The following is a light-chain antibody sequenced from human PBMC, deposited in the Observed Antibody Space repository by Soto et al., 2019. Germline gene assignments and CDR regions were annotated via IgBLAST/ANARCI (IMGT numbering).Light chain of an antibody. Sequence: DIQMTQSPSTLSASVGDRVTINCRASQSISTWLAWYQQRPGQAPKLLIYDASSLEGGVPSRFSGSGSGTEFTFTISSLQPDDFATYYCQQYYTYSLTFGGGTRVEVK. CDR2: DAS. CDR1: QSISTW. V-gene: IGKV1-5*01. CDR3: QQYYTYSLT. J-gene: IGKJ4*01.